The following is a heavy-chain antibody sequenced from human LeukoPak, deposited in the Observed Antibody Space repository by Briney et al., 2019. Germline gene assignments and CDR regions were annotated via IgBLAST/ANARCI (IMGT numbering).Heavy chain of an antibody. V-gene: IGHV4-38-2*01. CDR3: ARYTGANWGYSFDY. J-gene: IGHJ4*02. D-gene: IGHD7-27*01. Sequence: SETLSLTCAVSGYSISSGYYWSWIRQTPGKGLEWIATIHQSGMTYYNPSLKSRVTISVDTSKNQFSLKLTSVTAAGTAVYYCARYTGANWGYSFDYWGQGTLVTVSS. CDR1: GYSISSGYY. CDR2: IHQSGMT.